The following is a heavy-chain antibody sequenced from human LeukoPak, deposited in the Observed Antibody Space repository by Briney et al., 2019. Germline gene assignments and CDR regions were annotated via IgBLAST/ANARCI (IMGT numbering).Heavy chain of an antibody. CDR3: ARHVGYYDSSGYNDAFDI. CDR2: INHSGST. V-gene: IGHV4-34*01. Sequence: SETLSLTCAVYGGSFSGYYWSWIRQPPGKGLEWIGEINHSGSTNYNPSLKSRVTISVDTSKNQFSLKLSSVTAADTAVYYCARHVGYYDSSGYNDAFDIWGQGTMVTVSS. D-gene: IGHD3-22*01. J-gene: IGHJ3*02. CDR1: GGSFSGYY.